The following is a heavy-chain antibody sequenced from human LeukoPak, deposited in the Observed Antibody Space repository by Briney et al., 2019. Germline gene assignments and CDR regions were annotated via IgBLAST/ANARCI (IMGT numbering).Heavy chain of an antibody. CDR1: GFTSSFYW. CDR3: ARDNEYCTGGTCRLDY. Sequence: GGSLRLSCASSGFTSSFYWMHWVRHAPGKGLVWVSRINNDGRSTSYAGSVKGRFTISRDNAKNTLYLQMNSLRAEDTAVYYCARDNEYCTGGTCRLDYWGQGALVTVSS. D-gene: IGHD2-15*01. CDR2: INNDGRST. V-gene: IGHV3-74*01. J-gene: IGHJ4*02.